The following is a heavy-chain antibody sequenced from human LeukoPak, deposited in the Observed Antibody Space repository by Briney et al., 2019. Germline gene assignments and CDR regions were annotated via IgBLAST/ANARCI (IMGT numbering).Heavy chain of an antibody. CDR3: AHRLVGEGLDY. V-gene: IGHV2-5*01. J-gene: IGHJ4*02. Sequence: SGPTLVNPTQPLTLTCTFSGFSLSTSGVGVGWIRQPPGKALEWLAVVHWNDNNYYSPSLKSRLTVTKDTSKNQVVLSVTNMDPVDTATYYCAHRLVGEGLDYWGQGTLVTVSS. D-gene: IGHD6-6*01. CDR2: VHWNDNN. CDR1: GFSLSTSGVG.